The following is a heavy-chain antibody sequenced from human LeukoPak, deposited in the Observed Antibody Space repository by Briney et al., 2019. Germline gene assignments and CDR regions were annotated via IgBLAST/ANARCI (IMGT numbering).Heavy chain of an antibody. CDR2: IWYDGSNK. CDR1: GFTFSTYG. CDR3: ARGFDSGYDFGY. Sequence: PGRSLRLPCAASGFTFSTYGKHWVRQAPGKGLEGVAVIWYDGSNKYYIDSVRGRFTISRDNSRNTLYLQMNSLRAEDTAVYYCARGFDSGYDFGYWGQGTLVTVSS. V-gene: IGHV3-33*01. D-gene: IGHD5-12*01. J-gene: IGHJ4*02.